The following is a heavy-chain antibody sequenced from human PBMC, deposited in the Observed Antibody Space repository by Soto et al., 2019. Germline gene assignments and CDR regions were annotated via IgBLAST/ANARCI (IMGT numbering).Heavy chain of an antibody. CDR1: GGTFRTYA. CDR3: AKGAVAGTPTSYYYYGMDV. CDR2: IIPIFGKV. D-gene: IGHD6-19*01. Sequence: QVQLLQSGAEVKKPGSSVRVSCEASGGTFRTYAISWVRQAPEQGLEWMGEIIPIFGKVNYAQKFQGRVTITADESTTTVYMDLRSLTSEDTAVYYCAKGAVAGTPTSYYYYGMDVW. J-gene: IGHJ6*01. V-gene: IGHV1-69*12.